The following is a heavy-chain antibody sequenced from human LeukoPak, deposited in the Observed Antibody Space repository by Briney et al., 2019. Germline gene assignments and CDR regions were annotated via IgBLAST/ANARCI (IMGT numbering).Heavy chain of an antibody. CDR2: INPNSGGT. Sequence: ASVKVSCKASGYTFTGYYMHWVRQAPGQGLEWMGWINPNSGGTNYAQKFQGRVTMTRDTSISTAYMELSRLRSDDTAVYYCARVRLRSSSYGSGSYYGGWFDPWGQGTLVTVSS. J-gene: IGHJ5*02. CDR3: ARVRLRSSSYGSGSYYGGWFDP. CDR1: GYTFTGYY. V-gene: IGHV1-2*02. D-gene: IGHD3-10*01.